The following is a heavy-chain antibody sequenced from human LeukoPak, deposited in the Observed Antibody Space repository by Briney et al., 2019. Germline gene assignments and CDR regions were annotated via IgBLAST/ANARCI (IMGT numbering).Heavy chain of an antibody. V-gene: IGHV4-59*01. J-gene: IGHJ4*02. Sequence: PSETLSLTCTVSGGSISSYYWSWIRQPPGKGLEWIGYIYYSGSTNYNPSLKSRVTISVDTSKNQFSLKLSSVTAADTAVYYCARSTWIQLWSNWGQGTLVTVSS. CDR1: GGSISSYY. D-gene: IGHD5-18*01. CDR2: IYYSGST. CDR3: ARSTWIQLWSN.